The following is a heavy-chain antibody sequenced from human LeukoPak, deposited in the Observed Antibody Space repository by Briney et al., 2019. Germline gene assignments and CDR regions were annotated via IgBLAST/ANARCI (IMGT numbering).Heavy chain of an antibody. CDR1: GYTFTSYD. V-gene: IGHV1-8*01. CDR3: ARIVVVPAAINSRYHNNWFDP. CDR2: MNPNSGNS. Sequence: GASVKVSCKASGYTFTSYDINWVRQATGQGLEWMGWMNPNSGNSGYAQKFQGRVTMTRNTSISTAYMELSSLRSEDTAVYYCARIVVVPAAINSRYHNNWFDPRGQGTLVTVSS. D-gene: IGHD2-2*02. J-gene: IGHJ5*02.